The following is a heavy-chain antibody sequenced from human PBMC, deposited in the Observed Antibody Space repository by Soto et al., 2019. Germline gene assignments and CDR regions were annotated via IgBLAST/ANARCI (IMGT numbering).Heavy chain of an antibody. CDR1: GGTFSSYA. J-gene: IGHJ5*02. D-gene: IGHD6-19*01. CDR2: IIPIFGTA. V-gene: IGHV1-69*06. CDR3: ARGRAVDGANWFDH. Sequence: QVQLVQSGAEVKKPGSSVKVSCKASGGTFSSYAISWVRQAPGQGLEWMGGIIPIFGTANYAQKFQGRVTITADKSASTAYMELSSLRSEDTAVYSCARGRAVDGANWFDHWGQGNLVTVSS.